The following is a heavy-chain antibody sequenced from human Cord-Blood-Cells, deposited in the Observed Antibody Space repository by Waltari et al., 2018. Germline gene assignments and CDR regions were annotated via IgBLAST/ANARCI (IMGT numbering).Heavy chain of an antibody. CDR1: GFTFSSCG. D-gene: IGHD6-13*01. J-gene: IGHJ4*02. CDR3: ARHAVAAAAYDY. V-gene: IGHV3-33*01. CDR2: IWYKGSNK. Sequence: QVQLVESGGGVVQPGRSLRPPCAASGFTFSSCGMPWVRQGPGKGLEWVAVIWYKGSNKYYADSVKGRFTISRDNSKNTLYLQMNSLRAEDTAVYYCARHAVAAAAYDYWGQGTLVTVSS.